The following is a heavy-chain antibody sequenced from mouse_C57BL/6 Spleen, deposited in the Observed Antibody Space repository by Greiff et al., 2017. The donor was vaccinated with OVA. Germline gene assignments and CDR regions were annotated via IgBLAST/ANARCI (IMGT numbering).Heavy chain of an antibody. CDR1: GFTFSSYT. CDR2: ISGGGGNT. D-gene: IGHD1-1*01. Sequence: EVKVVESGGGLVKPGGSLKLSCAASGFTFSSYTMSWVRQTPEKRLEWVATISGGGGNTSYPDSVKGRFTIYRDKAKNTLYLQMSSRRAEETAVYYCARQWIYYYGSSDWNFDVWGTGTTVTVSS. V-gene: IGHV5-9*04. CDR3: ARQWIYYYGSSDWNFDV. J-gene: IGHJ1*03.